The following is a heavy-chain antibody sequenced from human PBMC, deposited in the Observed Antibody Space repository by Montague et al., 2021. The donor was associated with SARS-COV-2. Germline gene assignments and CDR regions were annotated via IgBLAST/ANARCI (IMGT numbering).Heavy chain of an antibody. Sequence: SETLSLTCTVSGGSISSSSYYWGWIRQPPGKGLEWIGSIYYSGSTYYNPSLKSRVTISVDTSKNQFSLKPSSVTAADTAVYYCARFPYYYDNWFDPWGQGTLVTVSS. CDR1: GGSISSSSYY. V-gene: IGHV4-39*01. D-gene: IGHD3-22*01. J-gene: IGHJ5*02. CDR2: IYYSGST. CDR3: ARFPYYYDNWFDP.